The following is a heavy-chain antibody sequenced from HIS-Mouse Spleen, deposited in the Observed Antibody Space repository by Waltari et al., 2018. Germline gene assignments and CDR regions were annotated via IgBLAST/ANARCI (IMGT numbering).Heavy chain of an antibody. CDR1: GGSFSVYY. V-gene: IGHV4-34*01. J-gene: IGHJ4*02. D-gene: IGHD6-13*01. Sequence: QVQLQQWGAGLLKPSENLSLTGAVSGGSFSVYYWSWIRQPPGKGLEWIWEINHSGSTNYNPSLKSRVTISVDTSKNQFSLKLSSVTAADTAVYYCARGKGSSSWYYFDYWGQGTLVTVSS. CDR2: INHSGST. CDR3: ARGKGSSSWYYFDY.